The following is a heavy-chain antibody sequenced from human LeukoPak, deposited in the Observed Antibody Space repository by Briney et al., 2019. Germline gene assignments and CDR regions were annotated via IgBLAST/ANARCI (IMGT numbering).Heavy chain of an antibody. J-gene: IGHJ4*02. V-gene: IGHV3-23*01. CDR3: VRGCSDTCYRFDY. Sequence: GGSLRLSCAASGFTFSSYAMSWVRQAPGKGLEWVSVISGSGGTTYYADSVKGRFTISRDNSKNTLYLQMNSLRAEDTAVYYCVRGCSDTCYRFDYWGQGTMVAVSS. CDR2: ISGSGGTT. CDR1: GFTFSSYA. D-gene: IGHD2-15*01.